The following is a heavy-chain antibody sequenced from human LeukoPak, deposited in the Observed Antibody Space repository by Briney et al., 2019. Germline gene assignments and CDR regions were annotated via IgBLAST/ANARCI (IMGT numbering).Heavy chain of an antibody. J-gene: IGHJ6*02. CDR1: GFTFSSYS. Sequence: GGSLRLSCAASGFTFSSYSMNWVRQAPGKGLEWVSSISSSSSYIYYADSVKGRFTISRDNSKNTLYLQMNSLRAEDTAVYYCAREMQWPGTYYYYGMDVWGQGTTVTVSS. V-gene: IGHV3-21*04. CDR2: ISSSSSYI. D-gene: IGHD6-19*01. CDR3: AREMQWPGTYYYYGMDV.